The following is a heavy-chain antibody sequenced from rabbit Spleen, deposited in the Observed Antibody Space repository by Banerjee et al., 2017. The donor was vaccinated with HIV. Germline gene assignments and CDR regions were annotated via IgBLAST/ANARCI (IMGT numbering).Heavy chain of an antibody. CDR2: IYNGDGST. J-gene: IGHJ4*01. D-gene: IGHD4-1*01. Sequence: QERLVESGGGLVQPEGSLTLTCKASGFDFSSNAMCWVRQAPGKRPEWIACIYNGDGSTYHASWVNGRFSISRSTSLNTVTLQMTSLTAADTATYFCARDLTDAIGWNFGWWGPGTLVTVS. CDR3: ARDLTDAIGWNFGW. CDR1: GFDFSSNA. V-gene: IGHV1S47*01.